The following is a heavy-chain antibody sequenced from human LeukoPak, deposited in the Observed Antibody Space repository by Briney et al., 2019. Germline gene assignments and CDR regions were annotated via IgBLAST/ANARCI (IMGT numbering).Heavy chain of an antibody. Sequence: SETLSLTCTVSGGSISTYCWSWLRQPAGKGLEWIGHICTSGSTNYNPSLKSRVTISVDTSKNQFSLKLSSVTAADTAVYYCAMTYYYDSSLHYFDYWGQGTLVTVSS. D-gene: IGHD3-22*01. CDR2: ICTSGST. CDR3: AMTYYYDSSLHYFDY. CDR1: GGSISTYC. V-gene: IGHV4-4*08. J-gene: IGHJ4*02.